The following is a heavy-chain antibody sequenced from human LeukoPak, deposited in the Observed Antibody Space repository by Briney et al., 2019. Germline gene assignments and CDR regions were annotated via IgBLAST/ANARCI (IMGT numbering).Heavy chain of an antibody. Sequence: ASVKVSRKASGYTFTSYGISWVRQAPGQGLEWMGWISAYNGNTNYAQKLQGRVSMTTDTSTSTAYMELRSLRSDDTAVYYCGTVVVAANFDYWGQGTLVTVSS. V-gene: IGHV1-18*01. CDR3: GTVVVAANFDY. J-gene: IGHJ4*02. D-gene: IGHD2-15*01. CDR2: ISAYNGNT. CDR1: GYTFTSYG.